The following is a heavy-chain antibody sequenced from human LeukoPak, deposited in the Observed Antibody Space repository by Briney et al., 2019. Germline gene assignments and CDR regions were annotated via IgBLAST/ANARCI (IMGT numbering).Heavy chain of an antibody. D-gene: IGHD2-2*01. V-gene: IGHV4-59*04. J-gene: IGHJ5*02. Sequence: PSETLSLTCTVSGGSMSNNYWSWIRQPPGKGLEWIGYIYYSGSTYYNPSLKSRVTMSVDTSKNQFSLKLSSVTAVDTAVYYCARKGGSTSNWFDPWGQGTLVTVSS. CDR2: IYYSGST. CDR1: GGSMSNNY. CDR3: ARKGGSTSNWFDP.